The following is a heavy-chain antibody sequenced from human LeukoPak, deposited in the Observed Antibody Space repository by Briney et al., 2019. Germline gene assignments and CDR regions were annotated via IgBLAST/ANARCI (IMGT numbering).Heavy chain of an antibody. CDR3: ARDSGDYGGYYYYMDV. J-gene: IGHJ6*03. D-gene: IGHD4-23*01. CDR1: GFTFSSYS. V-gene: IGHV3-21*01. CDR2: ISSSSSYI. Sequence: PGGSLRLSCAASGFTFSSYSMNWVRQAPGKGLEWVSSISSSSSYIYYADSVKGRFTISRDNAKNSLYLQMNSLRAEDTAVYYCARDSGDYGGYYYYMDVWGKGTTVTVSS.